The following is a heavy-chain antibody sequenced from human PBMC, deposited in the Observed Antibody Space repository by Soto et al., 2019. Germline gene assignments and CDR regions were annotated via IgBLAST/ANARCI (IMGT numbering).Heavy chain of an antibody. CDR1: GFTVSSNY. V-gene: IGHV3-53*01. J-gene: IGHJ6*02. D-gene: IGHD3-10*01. Sequence: SLRLSCAASGFTVSSNYMSWVRQAPGKGLEWVSVIYSGGSTYYADSVRGRFTISRDNSKNTLYLQMNSLRAEDTAVYYCAREGDGLDGMDVWGQGTTVTVSS. CDR2: IYSGGST. CDR3: AREGDGLDGMDV.